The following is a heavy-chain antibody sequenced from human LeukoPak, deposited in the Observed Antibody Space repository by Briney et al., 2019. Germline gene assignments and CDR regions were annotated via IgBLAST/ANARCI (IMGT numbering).Heavy chain of an antibody. Sequence: PSETLSLTCTVSGGSISNYYWSWIRQPPGKGLEWIAYIYYTGSTNYNPSLKSRVTISVDTSKNQFSLKLSSVTAADTAVYYCARGTGDGPFDYWGQGTLVTVSS. CDR3: ARGTGDGPFDY. D-gene: IGHD7-27*01. V-gene: IGHV4-59*12. J-gene: IGHJ4*02. CDR2: IYYTGST. CDR1: GGSISNYY.